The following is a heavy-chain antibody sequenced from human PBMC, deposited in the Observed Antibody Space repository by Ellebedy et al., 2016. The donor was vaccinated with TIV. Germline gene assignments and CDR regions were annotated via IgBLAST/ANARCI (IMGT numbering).Heavy chain of an antibody. CDR1: GFTFSNYW. CDR2: IRQDGGEK. D-gene: IGHD6-19*01. V-gene: IGHV3-7*01. CDR3: ARDQWLGRAYYFDF. Sequence: GESLKISCAASGFTFSNYWMSWVRQAPGKGLEWVANIRQDGGEKNYVDSVKGRFHISRDNAKNSVSLQMNSLTDEDTAVYYCARDQWLGRAYYFDFWGQGTPVTVSS. J-gene: IGHJ4*02.